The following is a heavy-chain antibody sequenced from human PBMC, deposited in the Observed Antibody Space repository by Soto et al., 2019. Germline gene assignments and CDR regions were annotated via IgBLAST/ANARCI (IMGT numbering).Heavy chain of an antibody. J-gene: IGHJ6*02. D-gene: IGHD6-6*01. CDR1: GGSISSGGYH. Sequence: PSETLSLTCTVSGGSISSGGYHWSWIRQHPGKGLEWIGYIYYSGSTYYNPSLKSRVTISVDTSKNQFSLKLSSVTAADTAVYYCARVRSSSSPSYYGMDVWGQGTTVTVSS. V-gene: IGHV4-31*03. CDR3: ARVRSSSSPSYYGMDV. CDR2: IYYSGST.